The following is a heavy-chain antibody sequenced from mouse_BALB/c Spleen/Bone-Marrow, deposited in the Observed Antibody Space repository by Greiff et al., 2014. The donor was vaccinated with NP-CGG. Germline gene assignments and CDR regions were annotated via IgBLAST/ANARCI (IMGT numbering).Heavy chain of an antibody. J-gene: IGHJ2*01. CDR1: GFTFTDYF. V-gene: IGHV7-3*02. CDR3: ARDYSGYFDF. CDR2: IRNKPNGYTT. Sequence: VQLKESGGGLVQPGGSLRLSCTTSGFTFTDYFMTWVRQPPGKALEWLGFIRNKPNGYTTEYNPSVKGRFTISRDNSQGILYXXXXXXRAEDSAIYYCARDYSGYFDFWGQGTTLTVSS. D-gene: IGHD5-1*01.